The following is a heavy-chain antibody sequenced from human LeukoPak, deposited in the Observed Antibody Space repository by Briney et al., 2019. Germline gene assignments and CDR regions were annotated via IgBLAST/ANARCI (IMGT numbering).Heavy chain of an antibody. CDR2: MNPISGNT. J-gene: IGHJ6*02. CDR1: GYTFTSYD. V-gene: IGHV1-8*01. Sequence: ASVKVSCKASGYTFTSYDISRVRQATGQGLEWMGWMNPISGNTGYAQKFQGRVTMTRSTSISTASMELSSLRSEDTAVYYCARHKNQYYDFWSGYYRDYYYGMDVWGQGTTVTVSS. D-gene: IGHD3-3*01. CDR3: ARHKNQYYDFWSGYYRDYYYGMDV.